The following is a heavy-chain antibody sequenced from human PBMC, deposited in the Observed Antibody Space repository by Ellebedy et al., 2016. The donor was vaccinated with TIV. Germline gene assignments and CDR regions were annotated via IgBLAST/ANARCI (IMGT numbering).Heavy chain of an antibody. CDR2: ISAYNGNT. J-gene: IGHJ6*02. Sequence: ASVKVSXXASGYTFTSYGISWVRQAPGQGLEWMGWISAYNGNTNYAQKLQGRVTMTTDTSTSTAYMELRSLRSDDTAVYYCARIRGQYSGSYYPDVWGQGTTVTVSS. V-gene: IGHV1-18*01. CDR3: ARIRGQYSGSYYPDV. D-gene: IGHD1-26*01. CDR1: GYTFTSYG.